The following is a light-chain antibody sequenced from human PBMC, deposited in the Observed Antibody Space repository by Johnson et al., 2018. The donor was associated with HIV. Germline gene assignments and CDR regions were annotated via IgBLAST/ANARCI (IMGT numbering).Light chain of an antibody. CDR3: GTWDTRLSVLYV. J-gene: IGLJ1*01. CDR1: SSNIGKNS. CDR2: ENN. Sequence: QSILTQPPSVSAAPGQKVTIPCSGSSSNIGKNSVSWYQQLPGTAPKLLIYENNKRPSGIPDRFSGSKSGTSATLGITGLPTGDEADYYCGTWDTRLSVLYVFGSGTKVTVL. V-gene: IGLV1-51*02.